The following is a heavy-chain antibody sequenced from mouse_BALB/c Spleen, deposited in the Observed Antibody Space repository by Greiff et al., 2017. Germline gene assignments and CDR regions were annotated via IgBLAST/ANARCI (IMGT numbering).Heavy chain of an antibody. J-gene: IGHJ1*01. V-gene: IGHV1-55*01. Sequence: QVQLQQPGAELVKPGASVKLSCKASGYTFTSYWLNWVKLRPGQGLEWIGDIYPGSGSTNYNEKFKSKATLTVDTSSSTAYMQLSSLASEDSALYYCARYDWYFEAWGAGTTVTVSS. CDR1: GYTFTSYW. CDR2: IYPGSGST. D-gene: IGHD2-10*02. CDR3: ARYDWYFEA.